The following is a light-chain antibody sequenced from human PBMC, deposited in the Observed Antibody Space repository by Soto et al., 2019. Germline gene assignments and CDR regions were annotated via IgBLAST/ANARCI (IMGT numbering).Light chain of an antibody. CDR1: QSVSSY. J-gene: IGKJ4*01. Sequence: EIVLTQSPATLSLSPGERATLSCRASQSVSSYLAWYQQQPGQAPRLLIYDASNRATGIPARFSGSGSGTDFTLTISRLEPEDFAVYYCQQGLTFGGGTKVEIK. CDR2: DAS. V-gene: IGKV3-11*01. CDR3: QQGLT.